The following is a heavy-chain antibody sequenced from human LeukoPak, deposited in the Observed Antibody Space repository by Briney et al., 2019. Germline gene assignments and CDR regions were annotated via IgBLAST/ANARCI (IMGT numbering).Heavy chain of an antibody. CDR3: ARHIPRGNNFFDY. J-gene: IGHJ4*02. V-gene: IGHV3-11*04. CDR1: GFTFSDYY. Sequence: GRSLRLSCAASGFTFSDYYMSWIRQAPGKGLEWVSYISTSGTTIKYADSVKGRFTISRDNAKNSLYLQMNSLRAEDTAMYYCARHIPRGNNFFDYWGQGTLVTVSS. CDR2: ISTSGTTI. D-gene: IGHD3-16*01.